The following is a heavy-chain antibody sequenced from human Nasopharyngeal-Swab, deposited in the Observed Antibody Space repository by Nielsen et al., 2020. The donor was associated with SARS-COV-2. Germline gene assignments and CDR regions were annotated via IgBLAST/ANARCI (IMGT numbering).Heavy chain of an antibody. D-gene: IGHD2-15*01. CDR2: INLDSIG. V-gene: IGHV3-64D*06. CDR1: GFTFSNCI. CDR3: VREGYSSGRAPALDH. Sequence: GESLKISCSASGFTFSNCIMHWVRPAPGKGLEYVSVINLDSIGDYAASVKGRFTISRDNFRNTVYLEMSSLRPEDTAVYYCVREGYSSGRAPALDHWGQGTLVTVSS. J-gene: IGHJ4*02.